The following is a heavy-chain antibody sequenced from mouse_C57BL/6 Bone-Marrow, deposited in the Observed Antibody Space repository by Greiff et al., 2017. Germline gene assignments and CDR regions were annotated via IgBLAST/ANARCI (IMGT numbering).Heavy chain of an antibody. CDR2: IYPGDGDT. CDR3: AREGYDYDRGFFRFYAMDY. CDR1: GYAFSSSW. V-gene: IGHV1-82*01. Sequence: QVQLQQSGPELVKPGASVKISCKASGYAFSSSWMNWVKQRPGKGLEWIGRIYPGDGDTNYNGKFKGKATLTADKSSSTAYMQLSSLTSEDSSVYFCAREGYDYDRGFFRFYAMDYWGQGTSVTVSS. D-gene: IGHD2-4*01. J-gene: IGHJ4*01.